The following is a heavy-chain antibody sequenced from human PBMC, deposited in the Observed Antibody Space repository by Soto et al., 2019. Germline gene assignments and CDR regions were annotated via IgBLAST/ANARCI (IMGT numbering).Heavy chain of an antibody. J-gene: IGHJ4*02. Sequence: SETLSLTCTVSGGSISSYYWSWIRQPPGKGLEWIGYIYYSGSTNYNPSLKSRVTISVDTSKNQFSLKLSSVTAADTAVYYCARHKQWLPTSYFDYWGQGTLVTVSS. CDR2: IYYSGST. CDR3: ARHKQWLPTSYFDY. D-gene: IGHD6-19*01. V-gene: IGHV4-59*08. CDR1: GGSISSYY.